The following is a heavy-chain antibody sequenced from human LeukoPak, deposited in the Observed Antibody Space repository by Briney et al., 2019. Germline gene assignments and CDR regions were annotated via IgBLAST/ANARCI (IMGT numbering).Heavy chain of an antibody. CDR2: INHSGST. Sequence: SETLSLTCAVYGGSFSGYYWSWIRPPPGKGLEWIGEINHSGSTNYNPSLKSRVTISVDTSKNQFSLKLSSVTAADTAVYYCARGRWRMDVWGQGTTVTVSS. V-gene: IGHV4-34*01. J-gene: IGHJ6*02. CDR1: GGSFSGYY. CDR3: ARGRWRMDV. D-gene: IGHD5-24*01.